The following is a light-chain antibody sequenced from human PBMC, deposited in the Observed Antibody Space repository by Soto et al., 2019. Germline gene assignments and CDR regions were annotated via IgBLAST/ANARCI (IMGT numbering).Light chain of an antibody. CDR1: QSVSNW. V-gene: IGKV1-5*01. J-gene: IGKJ1*01. CDR3: QQNSSDKWK. Sequence: DLQLTQSPSTLSASVGDRVTITCRASQSVSNWLAWYQQKQGQAPKLLIYDSSSLESGVPSRFGGSGSGAEFTLTISSLQPDYFGTYYCQQNSSDKWKFGHGTQVE. CDR2: DSS.